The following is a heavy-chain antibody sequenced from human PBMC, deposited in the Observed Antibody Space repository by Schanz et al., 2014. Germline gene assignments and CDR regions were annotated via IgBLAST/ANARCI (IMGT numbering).Heavy chain of an antibody. Sequence: EVQLVQSGGGLVQPGGSLRLSCAASGFTFSSYAMSWVRQAPGKGLEWVSGFDAHDGRAYYADSAKGRFTISRDNAKNSLYLQMTSLRAEDTAVYYCAASSGWHPSPDYWGQGTLVTVSS. V-gene: IGHV3-23*04. CDR2: FDAHDGRA. J-gene: IGHJ4*02. CDR1: GFTFSSYA. D-gene: IGHD6-19*01. CDR3: AASSGWHPSPDY.